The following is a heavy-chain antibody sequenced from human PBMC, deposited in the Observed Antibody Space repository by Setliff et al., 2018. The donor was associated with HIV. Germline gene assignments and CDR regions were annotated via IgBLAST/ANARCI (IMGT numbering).Heavy chain of an antibody. Sequence: ASVKVSCKASGYIFTDYYIHWVRQAPGQGLEWMGWINPNGGYTNYAQKFLGRVTMTADESTSTAYMELSSLRSEDTAAYYCARAVVPTYYDVLTGYVYYMDVWGKGATVTVSS. J-gene: IGHJ6*03. V-gene: IGHV1-2*02. CDR1: GYIFTDYY. CDR2: INPNGGYT. CDR3: ARAVVPTYYDVLTGYVYYMDV. D-gene: IGHD3-9*01.